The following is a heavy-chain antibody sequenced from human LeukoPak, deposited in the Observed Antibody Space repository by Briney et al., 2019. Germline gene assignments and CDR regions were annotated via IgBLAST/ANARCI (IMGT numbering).Heavy chain of an antibody. CDR3: ARDLNSNPPPYYYYYGMDV. CDR1: GYTFTSYG. Sequence: ASVKVSCKASGYTFTSYGISWVRQAPGQGLEWMGWISAYNGNTNYAQKLQGRVTMTTDTSTITAYMELRSLRSDDTAVYYCARDLNSNPPPYYYYYGMDVWGQGTTVTVSS. CDR2: ISAYNGNT. D-gene: IGHD2/OR15-2a*01. V-gene: IGHV1-18*01. J-gene: IGHJ6*02.